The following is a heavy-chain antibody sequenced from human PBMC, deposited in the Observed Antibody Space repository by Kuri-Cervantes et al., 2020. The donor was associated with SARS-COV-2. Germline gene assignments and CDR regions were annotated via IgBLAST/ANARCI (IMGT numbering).Heavy chain of an antibody. CDR2: INAGNGNT. V-gene: IGHV1-3*01. CDR1: GYTFTSYA. Sequence: ASVKVSCKASGYTFTSYAMHWVRQAPGQRLEWMGWINAGNGNTKYSQKFQGRVTITRDTSASTAYMELSSLRSEDTAVYYCARDLLATHTTPFDYWGQGTLVTVSS. J-gene: IGHJ4*02. CDR3: ARDLLATHTTPFDY. D-gene: IGHD2-15*01.